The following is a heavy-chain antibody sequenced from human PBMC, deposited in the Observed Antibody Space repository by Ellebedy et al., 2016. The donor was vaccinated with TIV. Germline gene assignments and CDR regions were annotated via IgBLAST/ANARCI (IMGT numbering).Heavy chain of an antibody. CDR1: GGSFISYY. V-gene: IGHV4-34*01. D-gene: IGHD1-1*01. Sequence: MPSETLSLTCAVHGGSFISYYWSWIRQSPGKGLEWIGEVNHSGSTNYNPSLKSRVTISVDTSKSQFSLKMSSVTAADTALYYCVRGQREYIQKHGYYYYDGMDVWGQGPTVTLSS. J-gene: IGHJ6*02. CDR3: VRGQREYIQKHGYYYYDGMDV. CDR2: VNHSGST.